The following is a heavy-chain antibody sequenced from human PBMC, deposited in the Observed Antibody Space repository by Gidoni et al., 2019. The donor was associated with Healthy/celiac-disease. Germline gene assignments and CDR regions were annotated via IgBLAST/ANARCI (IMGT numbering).Heavy chain of an antibody. J-gene: IGHJ4*02. CDR2: IRSKANSYAT. V-gene: IGHV3-73*02. CDR1: GFTFSGSA. D-gene: IGHD4-17*01. Sequence: EVQLVESGGGLVQPGGSLKLSCAASGFTFSGSAMHWVRQASGKGLEWVGRIRSKANSYATAYAASVKGRFTISRDDSKNTAYLQMNSLKTEDTAVYYCTTATVTPDYWGQGTLVTVSS. CDR3: TTATVTPDY.